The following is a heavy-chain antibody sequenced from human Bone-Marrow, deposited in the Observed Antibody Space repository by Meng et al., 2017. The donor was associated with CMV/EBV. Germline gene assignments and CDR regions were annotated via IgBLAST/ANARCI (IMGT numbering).Heavy chain of an antibody. CDR3: ARDLAAAGTFPGDY. Sequence: ASGFTFSDSYMSWLRQAPGKGLEWVSYISSSGSTIYYADSVKGRFTISRDNAKNSLYLQMNSLRAEDTAVYYCARDLAAAGTFPGDYWGQGTLVTVSS. V-gene: IGHV3-11*01. J-gene: IGHJ4*02. CDR1: GFTFSDSY. D-gene: IGHD6-13*01. CDR2: ISSSGSTI.